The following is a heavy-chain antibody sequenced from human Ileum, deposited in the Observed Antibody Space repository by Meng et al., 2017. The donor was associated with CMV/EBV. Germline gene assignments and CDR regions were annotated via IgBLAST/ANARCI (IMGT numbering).Heavy chain of an antibody. CDR1: EFFRPYH. D-gene: IGHD2-21*02. CDR2: IYRDGTT. V-gene: IGHV4-34*01. Sequence: HPPELGRGLFEASETPHPPLCCHWEFFRPYHWALVRPAPGKGLEWIGEIYRDGTTNYDPSLKSRVSISEDTSKNQFSLKLTAVTAADTAVYYCARSTKADCWEVLTYWGQGTLVTVSS. J-gene: IGHJ4*02. CDR3: ARSTKADCWEVLTY.